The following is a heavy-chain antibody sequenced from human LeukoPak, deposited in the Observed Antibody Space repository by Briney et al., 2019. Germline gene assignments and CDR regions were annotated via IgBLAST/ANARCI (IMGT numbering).Heavy chain of an antibody. CDR2: ISGSGGST. CDR3: AKHLGTTVTSYYYYYMDV. V-gene: IGHV3-23*01. CDR1: GFTFSSYA. J-gene: IGHJ6*03. D-gene: IGHD4-11*01. Sequence: PGGSLRLSCAASGFTFSSYAMSWVRQAPGKGLEWVSAISGSGGSTYYADSVKGRFTISRDNSKNTLYLQMNSLRAEDTAVYYCAKHLGTTVTSYYYYYMDVWGKGTTVTVSS.